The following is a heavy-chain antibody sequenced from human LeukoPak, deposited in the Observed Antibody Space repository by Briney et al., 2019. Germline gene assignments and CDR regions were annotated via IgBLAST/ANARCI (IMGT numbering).Heavy chain of an antibody. D-gene: IGHD2-2*01. CDR2: ISNIGGNT. CDR1: GVNFNNYA. Sequence: GGSLRLSCAASGVNFNNYAMSWGRQAPGEGLEWVSSISNIGGNTYYADSVKGRFTISRDNSKNTLYLQMPSLRAEDTAIYYCAKTLGHCGSARCYVYFAFWGQGPLVTVSS. CDR3: AKTLGHCGSARCYVYFAF. V-gene: IGHV3-23*01. J-gene: IGHJ4*02.